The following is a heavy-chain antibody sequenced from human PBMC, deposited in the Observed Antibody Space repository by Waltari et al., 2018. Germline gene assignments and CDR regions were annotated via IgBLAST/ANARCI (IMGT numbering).Heavy chain of an antibody. Sequence: QVQLQESGPGLVKPSQTLSLTCTVSGGSISSGDYYWSWFRQPPGKGREWMGYIYYSGSTYYNPSLKSRVTISVDTSKTQFSLKLSSVTAADTAVYYCASGGGVWWVPHWGQGTLVTVSS. CDR2: IYYSGST. CDR1: GGSISSGDYY. V-gene: IGHV4-30-4*08. J-gene: IGHJ4*02. D-gene: IGHD2-21*01. CDR3: ASGGGVWWVPH.